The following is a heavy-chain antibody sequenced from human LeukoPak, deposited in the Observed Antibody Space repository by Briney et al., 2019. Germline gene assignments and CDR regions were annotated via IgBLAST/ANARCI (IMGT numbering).Heavy chain of an antibody. CDR2: ISSSSSYI. J-gene: IGHJ5*02. D-gene: IGHD2-21*02. CDR1: GFTFSSYS. Sequence: GGSLRLSCAASGFTFSSYSMNWVRQAPGKGLEWVSSISSSSSYIYYADSVKGRFTISRDNAKNSLYLQMNSLRAADTAVYYCARPHRVVTANHPHPASPAYRANWFDPWGQGTLVTVSS. V-gene: IGHV3-21*01. CDR3: ARPHRVVTANHPHPASPAYRANWFDP.